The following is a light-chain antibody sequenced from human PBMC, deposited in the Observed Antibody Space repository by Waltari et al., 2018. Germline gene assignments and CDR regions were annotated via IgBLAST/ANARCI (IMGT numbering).Light chain of an antibody. Sequence: DIVMTLSPESLAVSLGERATISGKTSESVLYSSNNKNHLAWYQQKPGQPPRLLLYWASTRESGVPDRFIGSGSETDFTLTVTSLQAEDVAVYYCQQYYNTPLTFGGGTKVGVK. J-gene: IGKJ4*01. CDR2: WAS. V-gene: IGKV4-1*01. CDR3: QQYYNTPLT. CDR1: ESVLYSSNNKNH.